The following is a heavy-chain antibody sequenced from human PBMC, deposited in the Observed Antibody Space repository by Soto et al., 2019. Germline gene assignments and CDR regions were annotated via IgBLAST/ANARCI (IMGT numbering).Heavy chain of an antibody. Sequence: RGESLKISCKGSGYSFTSYWIGWVRQMPGKGLEWMGIIYPGDSDTRYSPSFQGQDTNSADKSISTAYLQWSILKASVTVMYYCARLGFAAMGPYFDYWGQGTLVTVSS. CDR2: IYPGDSDT. CDR3: ARLGFAAMGPYFDY. V-gene: IGHV5-51*01. J-gene: IGHJ4*02. CDR1: GYSFTSYW. D-gene: IGHD1-26*01.